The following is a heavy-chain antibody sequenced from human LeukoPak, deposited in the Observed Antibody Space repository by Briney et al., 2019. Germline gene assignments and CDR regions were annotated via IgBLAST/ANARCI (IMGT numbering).Heavy chain of an antibody. CDR3: ARVKLAAAGYGYFDY. Sequence: VASVKVSCKASGGTFSSYAISWVRQAPGQGLEWMGGIIPIFGTANYAQKFQGRVTITADESTSTAYMELSSLRSEDTAVYYCARVKLAAAGYGYFDYWGQGTLVTVSS. CDR2: IIPIFGTA. CDR1: GGTFSSYA. V-gene: IGHV1-69*13. J-gene: IGHJ4*02. D-gene: IGHD6-13*01.